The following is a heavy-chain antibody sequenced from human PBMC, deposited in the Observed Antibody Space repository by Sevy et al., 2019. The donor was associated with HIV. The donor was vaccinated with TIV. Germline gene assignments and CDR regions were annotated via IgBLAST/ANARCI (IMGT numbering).Heavy chain of an antibody. V-gene: IGHV3-23*01. Sequence: GGSLRLSCAASGFASGFTFSSFAMSWVRQLPGKGLEWVSTINGRGGSTYYADSVKGRFTLSSDNSNNALFLQMDSLTPEDTALYDCARPTPGIAPSSAAFFDSWGHGTLVTVSS. CDR2: INGRGGST. CDR3: ARPTPGIAPSSAAFFDS. D-gene: IGHD6-13*01. J-gene: IGHJ4*01. CDR1: GFTFSSFA.